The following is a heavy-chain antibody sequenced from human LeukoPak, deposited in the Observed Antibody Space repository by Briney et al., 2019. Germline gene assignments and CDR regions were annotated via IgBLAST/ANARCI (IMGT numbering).Heavy chain of an antibody. Sequence: GGSLRLSCAASGFTFSSYAMSWVRQAPGKGLEWVSAISGSGGSTYYADSVKGRCTISRDNSKNTLYLQMNGLRAEDTALYYCAKDTYGGYGSIDFWGQGTLVTVSA. CDR3: AKDTYGGYGSIDF. CDR2: ISGSGGST. CDR1: GFTFSSYA. J-gene: IGHJ4*02. V-gene: IGHV3-23*01. D-gene: IGHD5-12*01.